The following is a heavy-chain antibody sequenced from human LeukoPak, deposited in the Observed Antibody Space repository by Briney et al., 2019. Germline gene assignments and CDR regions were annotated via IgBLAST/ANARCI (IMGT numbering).Heavy chain of an antibody. J-gene: IGHJ1*01. CDR2: ISSSGSTI. V-gene: IGHV3-48*03. Sequence: PGGSLRLSCAASGFPFSSYEMNWVRQAPGKGLEWVSYISSSGSTIYYADSVKGRFTISRDNAKNSLYLQMNSLRAEDTAVYYCARGGTLEYFQHWGQGTLVTVSS. CDR3: ARGGTLEYFQH. CDR1: GFPFSSYE.